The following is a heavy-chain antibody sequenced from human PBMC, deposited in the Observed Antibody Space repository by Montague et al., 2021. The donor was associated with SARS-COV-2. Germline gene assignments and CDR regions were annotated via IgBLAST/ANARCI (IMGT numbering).Heavy chain of an antibody. CDR3: TRSGWLTLGFDS. V-gene: IGHV4-59*01. CDR2: INYGGTT. D-gene: IGHD5-12*01. Sequence: SETLSPTCTVSGGSISTYYWSWIRQPPGKGLEWIAYINYGGTTNXNPSFKSLVSVSLDTSKNHFSLNLKSVTAADTAVYYCTRSGWLTLGFDSWGQGTLVVVSS. CDR1: GGSISTYY. J-gene: IGHJ4*02.